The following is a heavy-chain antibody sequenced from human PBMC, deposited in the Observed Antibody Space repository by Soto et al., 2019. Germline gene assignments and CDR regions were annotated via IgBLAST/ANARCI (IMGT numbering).Heavy chain of an antibody. Sequence: QVQLQESGPGLVKPSETLSLTCTVSGGSISSYYWSWIRQPPGKGLEWIGYIYYSGSTNYNPSLKSRVTISVDTSKNQFSLKLSSVTAADTAVYYCARHIVVVPAAMPKGYYYGMDVWGQGTTVTVSS. CDR1: GGSISSYY. J-gene: IGHJ6*02. CDR2: IYYSGST. D-gene: IGHD2-2*01. CDR3: ARHIVVVPAAMPKGYYYGMDV. V-gene: IGHV4-59*01.